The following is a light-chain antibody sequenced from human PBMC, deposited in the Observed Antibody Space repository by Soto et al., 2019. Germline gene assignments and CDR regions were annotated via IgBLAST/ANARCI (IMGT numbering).Light chain of an antibody. CDR3: QQYNSYSWT. V-gene: IGKV1-5*01. CDR1: QSISSY. CDR2: DAS. Sequence: IPMTQSPSSLSASVGDRVTITCGACQSISSYLNWYQQQPGKAPKLLIYDASSLESGVPSSFSGSGSGTEFTLIISSLQPDDFATYYCQQYNSYSWTFGQGTKVDIK. J-gene: IGKJ1*01.